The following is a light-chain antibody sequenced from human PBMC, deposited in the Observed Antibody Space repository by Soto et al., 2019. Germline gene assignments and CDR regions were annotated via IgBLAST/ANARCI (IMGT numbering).Light chain of an antibody. V-gene: IGKV1-17*01. CDR1: QGIRHD. J-gene: IGKJ1*01. CDR3: LQNNSYPVT. CDR2: TAS. Sequence: DIQMTQCPSSLSASVGDRVTITCRASQGIRHDLGWYQQKPGKAPKRLIYTASSLQSGVPPRFSGSGSGTEFTLTISSLQPEDFATYYCLQNNSYPVTFGQGTKVDIK.